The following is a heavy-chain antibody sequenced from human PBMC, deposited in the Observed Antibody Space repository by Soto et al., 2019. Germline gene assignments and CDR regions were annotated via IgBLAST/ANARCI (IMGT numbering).Heavy chain of an antibody. V-gene: IGHV5-51*01. D-gene: IGHD2-15*01. Sequence: GASLKISCNGSGYSFTSYCIGLVLQMPGKVLDWMWIIYPGDSDTRYSPSFQGQVTISADKSLSTAYLQWSSLKASDNAMYYCARAENYCSGGSCYDRDYYYYGMDVWGQGTTVTVSS. CDR2: IYPGDSDT. CDR1: GYSFTSYC. CDR3: ARAENYCSGGSCYDRDYYYYGMDV. J-gene: IGHJ6*02.